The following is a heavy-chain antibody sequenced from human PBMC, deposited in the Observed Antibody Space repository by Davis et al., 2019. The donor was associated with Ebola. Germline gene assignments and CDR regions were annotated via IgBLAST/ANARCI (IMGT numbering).Heavy chain of an antibody. CDR2: ITNSGDKT. CDR1: EFTFSNYA. CDR3: AKGSGRDYVWGRIPDY. V-gene: IGHV3-23*01. Sequence: GESLKISCAASEFTFSNYAMSWVRQAPGKGLEWVSGITNSGDKTYDVDSVKARFTISRDNSKNTLYLQMDSLRAEDTSVYYCAKGSGRDYVWGRIPDYWGQGTLVTVSS. J-gene: IGHJ4*02. D-gene: IGHD3-16*01.